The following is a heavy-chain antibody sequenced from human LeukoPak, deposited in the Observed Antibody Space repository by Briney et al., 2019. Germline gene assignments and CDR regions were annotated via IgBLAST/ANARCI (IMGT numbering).Heavy chain of an antibody. Sequence: PGGSLRLSCAASGFTFSSYAMSWVRQAPGKGLEWVSAISGSGGSTYYADSVKGRFTISRDNSKNTLYLQMNSLRAGDTAVYYCAKDRTYGGSYYGDFQHWGQGTLVTVSS. V-gene: IGHV3-23*01. CDR2: ISGSGGST. CDR1: GFTFSSYA. D-gene: IGHD1-26*01. J-gene: IGHJ1*01. CDR3: AKDRTYGGSYYGDFQH.